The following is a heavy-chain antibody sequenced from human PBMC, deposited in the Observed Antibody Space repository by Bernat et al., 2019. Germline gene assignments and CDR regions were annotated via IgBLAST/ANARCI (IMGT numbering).Heavy chain of an antibody. J-gene: IGHJ6*03. CDR2: ISSSSSYT. CDR1: GFTFSSYE. CDR3: ARGTSTSDPYMDV. Sequence: EVQLVESGGGLVQPGGSLRLSCAASGFTFSSYEMNWVRQAPGKGLEWVSYISSSSSYTNYADSVKGRFTISRDNAKNSLYLQMNSLRAEDTAVYYCARGTSTSDPYMDVWGKGTTVTVSS. V-gene: IGHV3-48*03.